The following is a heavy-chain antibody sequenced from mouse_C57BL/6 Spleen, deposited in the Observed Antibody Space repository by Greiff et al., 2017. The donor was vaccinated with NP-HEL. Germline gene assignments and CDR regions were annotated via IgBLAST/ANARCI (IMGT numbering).Heavy chain of an antibody. Sequence: VQLQQSGAELVKPGASVKISCKASGYAFSSYWMNWVKQRPGKGLEWIGQIYPGDGDTNYNGKFKGKATLTADKSSSTAYMQLSSLTSEDSAVYFCARDGRPYSASFDVWGTGTTVTVSS. CDR1: GYAFSSYW. J-gene: IGHJ1*03. CDR3: ARDGRPYSASFDV. CDR2: IYPGDGDT. V-gene: IGHV1-80*01. D-gene: IGHD1-1*01.